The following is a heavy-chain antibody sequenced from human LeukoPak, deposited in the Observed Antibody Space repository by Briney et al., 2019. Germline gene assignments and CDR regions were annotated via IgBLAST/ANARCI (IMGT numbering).Heavy chain of an antibody. CDR3: ARGTAHGY. CDR1: GFTFSTCP. D-gene: IGHD5-18*01. V-gene: IGHV3-64*02. CDR2: INSNGVKT. J-gene: IGHJ4*02. Sequence: GGSLRLSCVASGFTFSTCPMHWVRQTPGKGLEYVASINSNGVKTYYVDSVKGRVTISRDNSKNTLYLQMNSLRAEDTAVYYCARGTAHGYWGQGTLVTVSS.